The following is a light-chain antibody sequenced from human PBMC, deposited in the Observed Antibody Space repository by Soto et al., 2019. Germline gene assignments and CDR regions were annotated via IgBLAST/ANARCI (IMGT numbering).Light chain of an antibody. Sequence: DIQMTQSPSSLSASVGDRVTITCQASQDISNYLNWYQQKPGKAPKLLIFSASNLQGGVPSRFSGTGSGTDFTFTISSLLPEDFATYYCQQTYTTPRTFGQGTKVDI. V-gene: IGKV1-39*01. J-gene: IGKJ1*01. CDR2: SAS. CDR1: QDISNY. CDR3: QQTYTTPRT.